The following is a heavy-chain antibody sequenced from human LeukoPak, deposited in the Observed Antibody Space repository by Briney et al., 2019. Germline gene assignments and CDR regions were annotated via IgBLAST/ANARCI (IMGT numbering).Heavy chain of an antibody. D-gene: IGHD3-10*01. Sequence: GRSLRLSCAASGFTFSSYGMHWVRQAPGKGLEWVAVIWYDGSNKYYADSVKGRFTISRDNSKNTLYLQMNSLRAEDTAVYYCAKDLSVLLWFGGFDYWGQGTLVTVSS. CDR2: IWYDGSNK. V-gene: IGHV3-33*06. J-gene: IGHJ4*02. CDR1: GFTFSSYG. CDR3: AKDLSVLLWFGGFDY.